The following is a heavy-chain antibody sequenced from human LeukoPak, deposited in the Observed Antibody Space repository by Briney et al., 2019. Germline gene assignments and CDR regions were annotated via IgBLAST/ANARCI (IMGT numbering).Heavy chain of an antibody. CDR2: INPNSGGT. V-gene: IGHV1-2*06. Sequence: ASVKVSCKASGYTFTGYYMHWVRQAPGQGLEWMGRINPNSGGTNYAQKFQGRVTMTRDTSISTAYMELSRLRSDDTAVYYCARGRQNYYDSSDYYSYFDYWGQGTLVTVSS. J-gene: IGHJ4*02. CDR1: GYTFTGYY. D-gene: IGHD3-22*01. CDR3: ARGRQNYYDSSDYYSYFDY.